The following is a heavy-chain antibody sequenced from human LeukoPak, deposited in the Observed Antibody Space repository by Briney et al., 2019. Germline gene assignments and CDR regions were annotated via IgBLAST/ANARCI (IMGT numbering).Heavy chain of an antibody. Sequence: PGGSLRLSCAASGFTFSSYGMHWVRQAPGKGLGWVAVIWYDGSNKYYADSVKGRFTISRDNSKNTLYLQMNSLRAEDTAVYYCARAWGEQWLVMVYWGQGTLVTVSS. D-gene: IGHD6-19*01. J-gene: IGHJ4*02. V-gene: IGHV3-33*01. CDR1: GFTFSSYG. CDR2: IWYDGSNK. CDR3: ARAWGEQWLVMVY.